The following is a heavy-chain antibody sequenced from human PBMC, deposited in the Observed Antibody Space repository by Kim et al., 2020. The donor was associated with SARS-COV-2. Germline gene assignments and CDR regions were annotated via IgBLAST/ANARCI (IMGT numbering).Heavy chain of an antibody. CDR2: IYYRGRT. J-gene: IGHJ6*02. Sequence: GKGLEWIGYIYYRGRTYYHPSLKSRVTISVDRSKNQFSLKLSSVTAADTAVYYCARGYGSGSPYGMDVWGQGTTVTVSS. CDR3: ARGYGSGSPYGMDV. D-gene: IGHD3-10*01. V-gene: IGHV4-30-2*01.